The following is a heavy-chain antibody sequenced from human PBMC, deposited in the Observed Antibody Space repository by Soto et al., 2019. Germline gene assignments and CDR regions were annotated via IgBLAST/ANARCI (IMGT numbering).Heavy chain of an antibody. CDR1: GFTFSSYS. D-gene: IGHD2-15*01. J-gene: IGHJ4*02. CDR2: ISSSRSYI. V-gene: IGHV3-21*01. CDR3: ASFPLGYCSGGSCRY. Sequence: EVQLVESGGGLVKPWGSLRLSCAASGFTFSSYSMNWVRQAPGQGLEWVSSISSSRSYIYYADSVKGRFTISRDNAKNSRYLQMNGLRVADTAVYYCASFPLGYCSGGSCRYWGQGTLVTVSS.